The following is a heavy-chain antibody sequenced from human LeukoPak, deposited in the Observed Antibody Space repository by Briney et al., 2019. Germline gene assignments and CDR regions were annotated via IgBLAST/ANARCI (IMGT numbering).Heavy chain of an antibody. V-gene: IGHV1-69*02. CDR1: GGTFSSYT. Sequence: SVSVSCMASGGTFSSYTISWVRQAPGQGLEWMGRIIPILGIANYAQTFQGRVTITADKSTSTAYMKLSSLRSEDTAVYYCARGGSYDSSGSQFDYWGQGTLVTVSS. D-gene: IGHD3-22*01. CDR3: ARGGSYDSSGSQFDY. J-gene: IGHJ4*02. CDR2: IIPILGIA.